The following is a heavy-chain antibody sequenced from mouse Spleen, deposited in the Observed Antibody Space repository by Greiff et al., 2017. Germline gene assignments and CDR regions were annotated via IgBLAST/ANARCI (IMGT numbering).Heavy chain of an antibody. CDR2: ISSGGGNT. V-gene: IGHV5-9*04. J-gene: IGHJ1*01. Sequence: VKLVESGGGLVKLGGSLKLSCAASGFTFSSYAMSWVRQTPEKRLEWVATISSGGGNTYYPDSVKGRFTISRDNAKNTLYLQMSSLKSEDTAMYYCARAGTEYFDVWGAGTTVTVSS. CDR1: GFTFSSYA. D-gene: IGHD4-1*01. CDR3: ARAGTEYFDV.